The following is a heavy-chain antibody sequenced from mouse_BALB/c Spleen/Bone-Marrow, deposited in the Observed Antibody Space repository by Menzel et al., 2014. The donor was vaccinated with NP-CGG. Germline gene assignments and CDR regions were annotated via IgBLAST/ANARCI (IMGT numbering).Heavy chain of an antibody. CDR1: GDSITSSY. J-gene: IGHJ2*01. CDR3: ARGNGYHFDY. D-gene: IGHD1-2*01. V-gene: IGHV3-8*02. CDR2: ISYSGNA. Sequence: EVKLVESGPSLAKPSQTLSLTCSVTGDSITSSYWNWIRKFPGNKLEYMGYISYSGNAYYNPSLKSRISLTRDTSKNQYYLQLNSVTTEDTATYFCARGNGYHFDYWGQGTTLTVSS.